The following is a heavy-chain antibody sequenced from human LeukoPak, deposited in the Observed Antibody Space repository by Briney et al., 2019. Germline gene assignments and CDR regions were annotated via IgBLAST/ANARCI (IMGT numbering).Heavy chain of an antibody. CDR2: INHGGSA. J-gene: IGHJ4*02. CDR3: ARHNYDSSGYYSRPYYFDY. V-gene: IGHV4-38-2*02. D-gene: IGHD3-22*01. CDR1: GYSITNGYY. Sequence: PSETLSLTCTVSGYSITNGYYWGWIRQPPGKGLEWIGEINHGGSANYNPSLKSRVTISVDTSKNQFSLKLSSVTAADTAVYYCARHNYDSSGYYSRPYYFDYWGQGTLVTVSS.